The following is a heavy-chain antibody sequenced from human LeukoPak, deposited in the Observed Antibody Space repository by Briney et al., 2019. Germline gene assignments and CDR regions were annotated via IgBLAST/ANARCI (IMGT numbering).Heavy chain of an antibody. Sequence: SETLSLTCTVSGDSINSYYWSWIRQPPGKGLEWLGYIYYRGSANYNPSLKSRVTISIDTSKNQFSLKLTSVTAADTAVYYCAKGTTMVRGVNIGFDYWGQGTLVTVSS. CDR3: AKGTTMVRGVNIGFDY. D-gene: IGHD3-10*01. J-gene: IGHJ4*02. V-gene: IGHV4-59*08. CDR2: IYYRGSA. CDR1: GDSINSYY.